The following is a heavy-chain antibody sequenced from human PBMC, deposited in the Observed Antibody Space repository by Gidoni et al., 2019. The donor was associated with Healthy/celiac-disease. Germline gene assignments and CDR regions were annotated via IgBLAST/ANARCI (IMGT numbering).Heavy chain of an antibody. Sequence: QVQLQESGPGLVKPSETLSLTCTVSGGSISSYYWRWIRQPPGKGLEWIGYIYYSGSTNYNPSLKSRVTRSVDKSKNQFSLKLSSVTAADTDVYYCARAVDTAMVTDYWGQGTLVTVSS. V-gene: IGHV4-59*01. D-gene: IGHD5-18*01. CDR1: GGSISSYY. J-gene: IGHJ4*02. CDR2: IYYSGST. CDR3: ARAVDTAMVTDY.